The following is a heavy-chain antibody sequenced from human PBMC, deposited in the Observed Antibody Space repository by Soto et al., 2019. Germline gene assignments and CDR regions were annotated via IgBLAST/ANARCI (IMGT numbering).Heavy chain of an antibody. V-gene: IGHV3-49*03. CDR1: GFPFGNFL. CDR2: IRSQPYGGTA. J-gene: IGHJ4*02. Sequence: EVYLVASGGGLVEPGRSLRLSCTASGFPFGNFLMSWFRQAPGKGMEWVGFIRSQPYGGTAEYAASVRGRFTISRDDSKGIAYLQMNSLQTEDSGVYYWIGSFPFWGQGTLVTVSS. CDR3: IGSFPF. D-gene: IGHD3-10*01.